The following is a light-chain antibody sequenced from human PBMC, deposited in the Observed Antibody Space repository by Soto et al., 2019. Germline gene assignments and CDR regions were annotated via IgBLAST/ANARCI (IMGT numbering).Light chain of an antibody. J-gene: IGKJ3*01. CDR2: GAS. CDR1: QRVSSSY. Sequence: EIVLTQSPGTLALSPWERATLSCRASQRVSSSYLAWYQQKPGQAPRLLIYGASSMPTGIPDRFSGSGSGKDFTLTISRLEPEVFAVYCCQQYGSSFGPGTKVDIK. CDR3: QQYGSS. V-gene: IGKV3-20*01.